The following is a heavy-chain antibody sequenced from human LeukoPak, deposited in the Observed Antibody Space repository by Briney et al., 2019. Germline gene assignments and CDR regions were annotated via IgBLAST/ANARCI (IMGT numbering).Heavy chain of an antibody. J-gene: IGHJ6*02. CDR3: ARTTPKGYYYYYGMDV. V-gene: IGHV4-34*01. Sequence: SETLSLTCAVYGGSFSGYYWSWIRQPPGKGLEWIGEINHSGSTNYNPSLKSRVTISVDTSKNQFSLKLSSVTAADTAVYYCARTTPKGYYYYYGMDVWDQGTTVTVSS. CDR1: GGSFSGYY. D-gene: IGHD4-17*01. CDR2: INHSGST.